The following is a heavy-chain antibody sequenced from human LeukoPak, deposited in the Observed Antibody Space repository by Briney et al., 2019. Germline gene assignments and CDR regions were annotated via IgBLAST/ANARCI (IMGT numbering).Heavy chain of an antibody. V-gene: IGHV3-9*01. CDR1: GFTFDDYA. CDR3: AKDIVLMVYAAGFDI. CDR2: ISWNSGSI. J-gene: IGHJ3*02. Sequence: GGSLRLSCAASGFTFDDYATHWVRQAPGKGLEWVSGISWNSGSIGYADSVKGRFTISRDNAKNSLYLQMNSLRAEDTALYYCAKDIVLMVYAAGFDIWGQGTMVTVSS. D-gene: IGHD2-8*01.